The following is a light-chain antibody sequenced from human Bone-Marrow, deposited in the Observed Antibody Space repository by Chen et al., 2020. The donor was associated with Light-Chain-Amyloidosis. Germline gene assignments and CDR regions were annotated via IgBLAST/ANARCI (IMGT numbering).Light chain of an antibody. J-gene: IGLJ2*01. CDR1: DLPTKY. Sequence: SYDLTQPPSVSVSPGQTARITCSGDDLPTKYAYWYQQKPGQAPVLVIHRDTERPSGIPERLCGSSSGTTATLTSSGVQAEDEADYHCQSADSSGTYEVIFGGGTKLTVL. CDR2: RDT. V-gene: IGLV3-25*03. CDR3: QSADSSGTYEVI.